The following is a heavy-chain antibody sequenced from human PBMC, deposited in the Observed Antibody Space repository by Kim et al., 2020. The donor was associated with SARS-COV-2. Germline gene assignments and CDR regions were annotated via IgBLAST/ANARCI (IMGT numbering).Heavy chain of an antibody. D-gene: IGHD6-19*01. CDR1: GFTFSSYA. Sequence: GGSLRLSCAASGFTFSSYAMSWVRQAPGKGLEWVSAISGSGGSTYYADSVKGRFTISRDNSKNTLYLQMNSLRAEDTAVYYCAKTVSGWPKGYYGMDVWGQGTTVTVSS. V-gene: IGHV3-23*01. J-gene: IGHJ6*02. CDR2: ISGSGGST. CDR3: AKTVSGWPKGYYGMDV.